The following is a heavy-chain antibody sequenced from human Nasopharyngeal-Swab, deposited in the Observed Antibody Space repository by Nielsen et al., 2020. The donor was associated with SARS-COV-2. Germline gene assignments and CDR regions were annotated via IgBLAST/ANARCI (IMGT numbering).Heavy chain of an antibody. D-gene: IGHD6-19*01. CDR1: GFTFSSYA. J-gene: IGHJ5*02. Sequence: GGSLRLSCAASGFTFSSYAMSWVRQAPGKGLEWVSAISGSGGSTYYAASVKGRFTISRDNSKNTLYLQMNSLRAEDTAVYYCAKMARFSSGSDWFDPWGQGTLVTVSS. CDR3: AKMARFSSGSDWFDP. CDR2: ISGSGGST. V-gene: IGHV3-23*01.